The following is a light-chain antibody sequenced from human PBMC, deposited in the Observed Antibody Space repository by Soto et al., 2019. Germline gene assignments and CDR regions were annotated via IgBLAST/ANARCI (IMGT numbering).Light chain of an antibody. CDR3: QQYNSYRT. CDR1: QSINIW. J-gene: IGKJ1*01. CDR2: DAS. Sequence: DIQMTQSPSTLSASVGDRVTITCRARQSINIWLAWYQQKPGKAPELLIYDASILESGVPSRFSGSGSGTEFSLTISSPQPDDFATYYCQQYNSYRTFGQGTKVEIK. V-gene: IGKV1-5*01.